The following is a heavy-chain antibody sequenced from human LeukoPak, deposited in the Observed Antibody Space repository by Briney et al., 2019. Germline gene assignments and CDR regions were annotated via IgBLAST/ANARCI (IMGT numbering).Heavy chain of an antibody. CDR1: GYTFTDYY. Sequence: ASVKVSCKASGYTFTDYYLHWVRQAPGQGLEWMGWIKPNSGGTRSAQKFQGRVTMTRDTSISTAYMELSSLRYDDTAVYYCATNILVRDIINWFDPWGQGTLVTVSS. V-gene: IGHV1-2*02. CDR2: IKPNSGGT. CDR3: ATNILVRDIINWFDP. D-gene: IGHD3-10*01. J-gene: IGHJ5*02.